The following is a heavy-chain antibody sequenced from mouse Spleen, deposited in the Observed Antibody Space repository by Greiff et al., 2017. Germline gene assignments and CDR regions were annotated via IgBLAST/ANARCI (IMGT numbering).Heavy chain of an antibody. J-gene: IGHJ4*01. CDR3: ARRGSMITNYYAMDY. Sequence: VQLQQPGAELVKPGASVKMSCKASGYTFTSYWITWVKQRPGQGLEWIGDIYPGSGSTNYNEKFKSKATLTVDTSSSTAYMQLSSLTSEDSAVYYCARRGSMITNYYAMDYWGQGTSVTVSS. CDR2: IYPGSGST. V-gene: IGHV1-55*01. D-gene: IGHD2-4*01. CDR1: GYTFTSYW.